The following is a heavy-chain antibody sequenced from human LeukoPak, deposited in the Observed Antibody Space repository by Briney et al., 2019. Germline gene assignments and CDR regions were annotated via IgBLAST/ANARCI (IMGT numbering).Heavy chain of an antibody. CDR1: GGSISSGSYY. D-gene: IGHD6-13*01. CDR2: IYTSGST. V-gene: IGHV4-61*02. Sequence: PSETLSLTCTVSGGSISSGSYYWRWIRQPAGKGLEWIGRIYTSGSTNYNPSLKSRITISADTSKNQFSLKLSSVTAADTAVYYCVRGGGIGYNYFYMDVWGKGTTVTISS. J-gene: IGHJ6*03. CDR3: VRGGGIGYNYFYMDV.